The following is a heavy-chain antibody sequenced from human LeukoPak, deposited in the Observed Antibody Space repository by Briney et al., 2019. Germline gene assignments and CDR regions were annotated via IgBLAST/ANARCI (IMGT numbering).Heavy chain of an antibody. J-gene: IGHJ6*03. CDR2: ISWNSGSI. CDR3: AKDKWLPKSNYYYYYMDV. Sequence: PGGSLRLSCAASGFTFDDYAMHWVRQAPGKGLEWVSGISWNSGSIGYADPVKGRFTISRDNAKNSLYLQMNSLRAEDTALYYCAKDKWLPKSNYYYYYMDVWGKGTTVTVSS. CDR1: GFTFDDYA. V-gene: IGHV3-9*01. D-gene: IGHD3-22*01.